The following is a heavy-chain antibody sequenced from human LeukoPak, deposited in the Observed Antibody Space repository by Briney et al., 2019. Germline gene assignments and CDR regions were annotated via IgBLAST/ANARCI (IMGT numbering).Heavy chain of an antibody. Sequence: GGSLRLSCAASGFTFNSFAMSWVRQAPGKELEWVSLISRGGDTTYYADSVKGQFTVSRDNSKNTLFLQMTSLRAEDTALYYCAKTSRAYSNYDSPYDYWGQGTLVTVSS. V-gene: IGHV3-23*01. CDR3: AKTSRAYSNYDSPYDY. CDR2: ISRGGDTT. D-gene: IGHD4-11*01. CDR1: GFTFNSFA. J-gene: IGHJ4*02.